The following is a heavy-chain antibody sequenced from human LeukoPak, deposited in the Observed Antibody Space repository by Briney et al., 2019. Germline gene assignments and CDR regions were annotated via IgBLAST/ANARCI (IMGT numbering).Heavy chain of an antibody. CDR2: ISGSGGST. Sequence: GGSLRLSCAASGFTFSSYAMSWVRQAPGKGLEWVSAISGSGGSTYYADSVKGRFTISRDNSKNTLHLQMNSLRAEDTAVYYCAKHPPLRYFDWLFQEQYFDYWGQGTLVTVSS. J-gene: IGHJ4*02. CDR1: GFTFSSYA. D-gene: IGHD3-9*01. CDR3: AKHPPLRYFDWLFQEQYFDY. V-gene: IGHV3-23*01.